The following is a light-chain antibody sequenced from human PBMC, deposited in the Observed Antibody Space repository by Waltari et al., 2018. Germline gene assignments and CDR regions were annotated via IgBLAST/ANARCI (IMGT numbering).Light chain of an antibody. CDR3: CSYAGSSTLV. CDR1: SSDVGRYNL. J-gene: IGLJ3*02. V-gene: IGLV2-23*01. CDR2: EDS. Sequence: HSALTQPASVSGSPGQSITISCTGTSSDVGRYNLFSWYQQHPDKAPKLMIYEDSKRPSGVSNRFSGSKSGNTASLTISGLQAEDEADYYCCSYAGSSTLVFGGGTKLTVL.